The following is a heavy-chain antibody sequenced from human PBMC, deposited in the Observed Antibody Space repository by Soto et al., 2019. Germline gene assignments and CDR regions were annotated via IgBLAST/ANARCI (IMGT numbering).Heavy chain of an antibody. D-gene: IGHD3-22*01. V-gene: IGHV3-33*01. Sequence: QVQLVESGGGVVQPGRSLRLSCAASGFTFSSYGMHWVRQAPGKGLEWVAVIWYDGSNKYYADSVKGRFTISRDNSKNTLYLQMNSLRAEDTAVYYCARDYYDSSGYPARDDAFDIWGQGTMVTAPS. CDR2: IWYDGSNK. J-gene: IGHJ3*02. CDR1: GFTFSSYG. CDR3: ARDYYDSSGYPARDDAFDI.